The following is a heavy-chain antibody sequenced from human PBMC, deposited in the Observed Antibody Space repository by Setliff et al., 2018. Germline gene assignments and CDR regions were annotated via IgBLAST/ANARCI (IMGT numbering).Heavy chain of an antibody. J-gene: IGHJ4*02. CDR3: ARTGTYRYFDY. CDR2: IYYRGDT. D-gene: IGHD1-1*01. Sequence: SETLSLTCTVSGASITNINYYWGLVRQPPGKGLEWIGRIYYRGDTYYNPSLKGRLTISVDTAQNQFSLRLTSVTAADTAVYYCARTGTYRYFDYWGQGALVTVSS. CDR1: GASITNINYY. V-gene: IGHV4-39*01.